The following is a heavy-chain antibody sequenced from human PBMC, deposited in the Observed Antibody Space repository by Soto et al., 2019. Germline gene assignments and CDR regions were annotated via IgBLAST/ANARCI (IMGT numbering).Heavy chain of an antibody. D-gene: IGHD2-15*01. CDR1: GGSFSGYY. CDR3: ARGQAGYSDY. V-gene: IGHV4-34*01. J-gene: IGHJ4*02. CDR2: INHSGST. Sequence: SETLSLTCAVYGGSFSGYYWSWIRQPPGKGLEWIGEINHSGSTNYNPTLKSRVTISVDTAKNQFSLKLSSVTAADTAVYYCARGQAGYSDYWGQGTLVTVSS.